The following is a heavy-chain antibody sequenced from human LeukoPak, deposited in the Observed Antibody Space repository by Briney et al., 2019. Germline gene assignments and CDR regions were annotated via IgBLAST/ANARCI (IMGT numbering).Heavy chain of an antibody. J-gene: IGHJ5*02. V-gene: IGHV3-7*01. CDR3: ARESSTFYDFWSQTGFDP. CDR1: GFTFRTYW. Sequence: GGSLRLSCAASGFTFRTYWMSWVRQAPGKGLEWVANIKEDGSEKYYVDSVKGRFTISRDNAKNSLYLQMNSLRAEDTAVYYCARESSTFYDFWSQTGFDPWGQGTLVTVSS. D-gene: IGHD3-3*01. CDR2: IKEDGSEK.